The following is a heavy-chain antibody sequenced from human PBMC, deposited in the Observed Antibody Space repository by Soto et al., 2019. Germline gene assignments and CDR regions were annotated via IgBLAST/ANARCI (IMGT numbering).Heavy chain of an antibody. J-gene: IGHJ4*02. CDR3: ARGETRHSSLSVY. CDR1: GFTFSSYW. V-gene: IGHV3-74*01. D-gene: IGHD6-6*01. Sequence: EVQLVESGGGLVQPGGSLRLSCAASGFTFSSYWMHWVRQPPGKGLVWVSRISTDGSSTSYADSVKGRFTSSRDNAENTLYLQMPSLTAEDTAVYSCARGETRHSSLSVYWGQGTLVTVAS. CDR2: ISTDGSST.